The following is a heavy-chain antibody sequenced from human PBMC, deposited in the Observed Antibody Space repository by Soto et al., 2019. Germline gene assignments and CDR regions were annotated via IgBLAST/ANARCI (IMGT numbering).Heavy chain of an antibody. CDR2: IIPIFGTA. Sequence: QVQLVQSGAEVKKPGSSVKVSCKASGGTFSSYAISWVRQAPGQGLEWMGGIIPIFGTANYAQKFQGRVTITADESTSTAYMELSSLRSEDTAVYYCARESTVTNNPGYYCMDVWGQGTTVTLSS. V-gene: IGHV1-69*12. CDR3: ARESTVTNNPGYYCMDV. CDR1: GGTFSSYA. D-gene: IGHD4-17*01. J-gene: IGHJ6*02.